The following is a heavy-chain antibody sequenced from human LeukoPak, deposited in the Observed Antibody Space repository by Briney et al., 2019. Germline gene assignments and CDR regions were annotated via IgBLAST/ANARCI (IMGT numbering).Heavy chain of an antibody. CDR2: ISYDGSNK. CDR1: GFTFSSYT. J-gene: IGHJ5*02. V-gene: IGHV3-30-3*01. D-gene: IGHD6-13*01. CDR3: ARENRIAAAFNWFDP. Sequence: GGSLRLSCAASGFTFSSYTMHWVRQAPGKGLGWVAVISYDGSNKYYADSVKGRFTISRDNSKNTLYLQMNSLRAEDTAVYYCARENRIAAAFNWFDPWGQGTLVTVSS.